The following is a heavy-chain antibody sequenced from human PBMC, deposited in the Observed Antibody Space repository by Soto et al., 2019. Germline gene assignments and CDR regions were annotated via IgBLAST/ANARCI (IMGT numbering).Heavy chain of an antibody. CDR3: ARARGGIAAAVWFDP. CDR1: GGSISSGGYY. Sequence: QVQLQESGPGLVKPSQTLSLTCTVSGGSISSGGYYWSWIRQHPGKGLEWSGYIYYSGSTYYNPSLKSRVTIPVDTSKNQFSLKLSSVTAADTAVYYCARARGGIAAAVWFDPWGQGTLVTVSS. J-gene: IGHJ5*02. D-gene: IGHD6-13*01. CDR2: IYYSGST. V-gene: IGHV4-31*03.